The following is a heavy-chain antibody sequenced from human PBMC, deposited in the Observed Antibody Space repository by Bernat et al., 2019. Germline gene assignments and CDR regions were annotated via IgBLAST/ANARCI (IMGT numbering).Heavy chain of an antibody. J-gene: IGHJ4*02. CDR1: GGSISSYY. CDR3: ARLALGATDLGVFDY. Sequence: QVQLQESGPGLVKPSETLSLTCTVSGGSISSYYWSWIRQPPGKGLEWIGYIYYSGSTYYNPSLKSRVTISVDTSKNQFSLKLSSVTAADTAVYYCARLALGATDLGVFDYWGQGTLVTVSS. D-gene: IGHD1-26*01. CDR2: IYYSGST. V-gene: IGHV4-59*04.